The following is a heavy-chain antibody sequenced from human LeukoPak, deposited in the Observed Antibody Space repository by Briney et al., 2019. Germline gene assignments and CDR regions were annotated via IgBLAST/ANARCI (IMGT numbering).Heavy chain of an antibody. Sequence: SETLSLTCTASGGSISSSSYYWGWIRQPPGKGLEWIGSIYYSGSTYYNPSLKSRVTISVDTSKNQFSLKLSSVTAADTAVYYCARYVNYDFWSGTLNYFDYWGQGTLVTVSS. J-gene: IGHJ4*02. D-gene: IGHD3-3*01. V-gene: IGHV4-39*07. CDR2: IYYSGST. CDR3: ARYVNYDFWSGTLNYFDY. CDR1: GGSISSSSYY.